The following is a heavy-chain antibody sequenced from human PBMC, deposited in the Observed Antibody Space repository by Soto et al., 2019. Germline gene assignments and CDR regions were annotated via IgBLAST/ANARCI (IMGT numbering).Heavy chain of an antibody. J-gene: IGHJ6*02. D-gene: IGHD1-1*01. CDR2: INHSGST. Sequence: PSETLSLTCAVYGGSFSGYYWSWIRKPPGKGLEWIGEINHSGSTNYDPSLKSRVTISVDTSKNQFSLKLSSVTAADTAVYYCARIRRIGTYYYYGMDVWGQGTTVTVSS. CDR1: GGSFSGYY. CDR3: ARIRRIGTYYYYGMDV. V-gene: IGHV4-34*01.